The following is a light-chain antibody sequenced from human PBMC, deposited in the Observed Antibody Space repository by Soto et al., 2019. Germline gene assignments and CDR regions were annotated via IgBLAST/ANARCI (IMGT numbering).Light chain of an antibody. Sequence: DIQMTQFPPTLSSSIGDRVTITCRASQTISSSLAWYQQKPGKAPNLLIYKASTLETGVPSRFSGSGSGTEFTLTISSLQPDDFATYYCQQYDSYSTYSFGQGTRLEIK. CDR1: QTISSS. J-gene: IGKJ2*03. CDR3: QQYDSYSTYS. CDR2: KAS. V-gene: IGKV1-5*03.